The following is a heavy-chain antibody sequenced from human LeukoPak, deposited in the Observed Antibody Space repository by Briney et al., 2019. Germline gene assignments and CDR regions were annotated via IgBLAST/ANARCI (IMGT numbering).Heavy chain of an antibody. CDR3: ASHNDYGDYQDAFDI. CDR2: IYYSGST. CDR1: GGSISSSGYY. J-gene: IGHJ3*02. D-gene: IGHD4-17*01. V-gene: IGHV4-39*01. Sequence: KPSETLSLTCTVSGGSISSSGYYWGWIRQPPGKGLEWIGSIYYSGSTYYNPSLKSRVTISVDTSKNQFSLKLSSVTAADTAVYYCASHNDYGDYQDAFDIWGQGTMVTVSS.